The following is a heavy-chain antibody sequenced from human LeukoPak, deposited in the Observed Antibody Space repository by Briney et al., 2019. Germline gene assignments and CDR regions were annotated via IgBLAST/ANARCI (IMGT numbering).Heavy chain of an antibody. CDR3: AREGYYYGSSGWFDP. J-gene: IGHJ5*02. V-gene: IGHV4-4*07. Sequence: PSETLSLTCTVSGVSISSYYWSWIRQPAGKGLEWIGRIYTSGSTNYNPSPKSRVTMSVDTSKNQFSLKLSYVTAADTAVYYCAREGYYYGSSGWFDPWGQGTLVTVSS. CDR1: GVSISSYY. CDR2: IYTSGST. D-gene: IGHD3-10*01.